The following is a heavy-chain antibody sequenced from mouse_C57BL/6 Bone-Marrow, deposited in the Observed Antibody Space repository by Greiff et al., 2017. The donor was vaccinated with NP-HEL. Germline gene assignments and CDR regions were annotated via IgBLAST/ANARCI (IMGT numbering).Heavy chain of an antibody. J-gene: IGHJ2*01. Sequence: EVKLVESGGDLVKPGGSLKLSCAASGFTFSSYGMSWVRQTPDKRLEWVATISSGGSYTYYPDSVKGRFTISRDNAKNTLYLQMSSLKSEDTAMYYCAQDGGLDFDYWGQGTTLTVSS. V-gene: IGHV5-6*01. CDR1: GFTFSSYG. D-gene: IGHD2-4*01. CDR2: ISSGGSYT. CDR3: AQDGGLDFDY.